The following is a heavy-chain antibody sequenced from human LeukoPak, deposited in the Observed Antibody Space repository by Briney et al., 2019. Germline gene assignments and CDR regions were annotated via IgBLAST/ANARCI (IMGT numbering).Heavy chain of an antibody. J-gene: IGHJ4*02. CDR2: INHSGST. Sequence: SETLSLTCAVYGGSFSSYYWSWIRQPPGKGLEWIGEINHSGSTNYNPSLKSRVTISVNTSKNQFSLKLSSVTAADTAVYYCARDYYYDSSGYSNWGQGTLVTVSS. D-gene: IGHD3-22*01. CDR1: GGSFSSYY. CDR3: ARDYYYDSSGYSN. V-gene: IGHV4-34*01.